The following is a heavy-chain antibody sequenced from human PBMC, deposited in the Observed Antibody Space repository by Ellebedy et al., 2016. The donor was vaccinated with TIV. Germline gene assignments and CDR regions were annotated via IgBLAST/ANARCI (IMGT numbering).Heavy chain of an antibody. CDR1: GFNFYSYW. V-gene: IGHV3-7*01. J-gene: IGHJ5*02. D-gene: IGHD4-17*01. CDR3: ARRGSYGDYAVHINNFFDR. CDR2: IYQDGSER. Sequence: GGSLRLSCAASGFNFYSYWMGWVRQAPGKGLEWVANIYQDGSERHYVDSVKGRFTIFRDNAKNSLYLQMNSLRAEDTAVYFCARRGSYGDYAVHINNFFDRWGQGTLVTVSS.